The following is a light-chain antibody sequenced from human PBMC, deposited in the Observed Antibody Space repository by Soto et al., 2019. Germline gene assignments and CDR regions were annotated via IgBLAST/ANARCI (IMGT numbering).Light chain of an antibody. CDR1: ESVXSR. V-gene: IGKV1-5*03. J-gene: IGKJ5*01. CDR2: EAS. Sequence: EIRVTQSPSTLSASVGERVTITCRASESVXSRFVWYQQQPGKAPKFLXYEASSSETGVPSRLSGSGSGTEVTLTIDSLQAEDFAVYYCQQHNSVSRTFGQGTRLEIK. CDR3: QQHNSVSRT.